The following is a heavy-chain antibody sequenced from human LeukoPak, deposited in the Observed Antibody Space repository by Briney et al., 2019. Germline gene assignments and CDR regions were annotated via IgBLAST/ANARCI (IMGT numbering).Heavy chain of an antibody. D-gene: IGHD3-22*01. Sequence: SETLSLTCNVSGGSISISSYYWGWIRQPPGKGLEWIGSIYYSGSTYYNPSLKSRVTISVDTSKNHFFLMLSPVTAADTAMYYCARQGHYYDSTSAAFDIWGQGTMVTVSS. V-gene: IGHV4-39*01. CDR1: GGSISISSYY. CDR3: ARQGHYYDSTSAAFDI. CDR2: IYYSGST. J-gene: IGHJ3*02.